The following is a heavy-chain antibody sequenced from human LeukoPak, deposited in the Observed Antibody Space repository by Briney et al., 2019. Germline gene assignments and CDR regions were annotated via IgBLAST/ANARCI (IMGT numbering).Heavy chain of an antibody. V-gene: IGHV4-59*12. Sequence: KTSETLSLTCTVSGGSISSYYWGWIRQPPGKGLEWIGYIYYSGSTNYNPSLKSRVTISVDTSKNQFSLKLSSVTAADTAVYYCARRSGWPYSYISYYYYGMDVWGQGTTVTVSS. CDR1: GGSISSYY. CDR2: IYYSGST. CDR3: ARRSGWPYSYISYYYYGMDV. J-gene: IGHJ6*02. D-gene: IGHD6-19*01.